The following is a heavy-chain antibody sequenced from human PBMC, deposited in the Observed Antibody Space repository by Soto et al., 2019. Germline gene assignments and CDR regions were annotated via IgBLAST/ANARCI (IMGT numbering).Heavy chain of an antibody. Sequence: PGGSLRLSCAASGFTFSSYSMNWVRQAPGKGLEWVSSISSSSSYIYYADSVKGRFTISRDNAKNSLYLQMNSLRAEDTAVYYCARDLGVAAAGTFYYYGMDVWGQGTTVTVSS. J-gene: IGHJ6*02. V-gene: IGHV3-21*01. CDR2: ISSSSSYI. CDR3: ARDLGVAAAGTFYYYGMDV. CDR1: GFTFSSYS. D-gene: IGHD6-13*01.